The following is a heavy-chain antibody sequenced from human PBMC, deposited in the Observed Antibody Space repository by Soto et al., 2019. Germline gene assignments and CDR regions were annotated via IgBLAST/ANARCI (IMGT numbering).Heavy chain of an antibody. CDR2: IFSNDEK. CDR3: ARILFGRSVAGGYFYMDV. J-gene: IGHJ6*03. D-gene: IGHD6-19*01. CDR1: GFSLSNGKVG. V-gene: IGHV2-26*01. Sequence: HVTLKESGPVLVKPTEHLTLTCTVSGFSLSNGKVGVSWIRQPPGKALEWLAHIFSNDEKSYRTSLESRLNISEDNSTSQVVLTMTKVDPVDTATYYCARILFGRSVAGGYFYMDVWGKGTTVTVSS.